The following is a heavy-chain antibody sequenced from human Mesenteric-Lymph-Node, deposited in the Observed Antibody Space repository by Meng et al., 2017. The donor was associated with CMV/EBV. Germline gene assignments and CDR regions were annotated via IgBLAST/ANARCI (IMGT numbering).Heavy chain of an antibody. CDR2: ISSSNSII. V-gene: IGHV3-48*04. D-gene: IGHD3-22*01. Sequence: GGSLRLSCAASGSTFSTYNMNWVRQAPGKGLEWVSYISSSNSIIQYADSVKGRFTISRDNAKKSLYLQMNSLRAEDTAVYYCARGRTMIVVVKYYFDYWGQGTLVTVSS. CDR3: ARGRTMIVVVKYYFDY. CDR1: GSTFSTYN. J-gene: IGHJ4*02.